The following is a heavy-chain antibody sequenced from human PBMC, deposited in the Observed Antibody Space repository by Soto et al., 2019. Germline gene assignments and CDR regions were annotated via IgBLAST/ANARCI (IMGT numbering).Heavy chain of an antibody. J-gene: IGHJ1*01. V-gene: IGHV1-69*13. CDR2: IIPIFGTA. Sequence: SVKVSCKASGGTFSSYAISWVRQAPGQGLEWMGGIIPIFGTANYAQKFQGRVTITADESTSTAYMELSSLRSEDTAVYYCAQSYYYDSTRKGYWGQGTLVTVSS. D-gene: IGHD3-22*01. CDR1: GGTFSSYA. CDR3: AQSYYYDSTRKGY.